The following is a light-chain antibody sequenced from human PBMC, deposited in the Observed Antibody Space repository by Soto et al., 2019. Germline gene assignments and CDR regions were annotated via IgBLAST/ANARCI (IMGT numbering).Light chain of an antibody. CDR1: SSNIGSNT. CDR2: SNN. J-gene: IGLJ1*01. Sequence: QSVLTQPPSASGTPGQRVTISCSGSSSNIGSNTVNWYQQLPGTAPKLLIYSNNQRPSGVPDRFSGSKSGTSASLAISGLQSEDEADYYCEAWDDSLKGVLRTGTKVTVL. V-gene: IGLV1-44*01. CDR3: EAWDDSLKGV.